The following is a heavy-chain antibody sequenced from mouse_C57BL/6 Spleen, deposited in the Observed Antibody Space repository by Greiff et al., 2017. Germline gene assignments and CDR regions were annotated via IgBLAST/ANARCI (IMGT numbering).Heavy chain of an antibody. V-gene: IGHV5-17*01. CDR3: ARGGYYYGSSFDY. J-gene: IGHJ2*01. D-gene: IGHD1-1*01. Sequence: DVMLVESGGGLVKPGGSLKLSCAASGFTFSDYGMHWVRQAPEKGLEWVAYISSGSSTIYYADTVKGRFTISRDNAKNTLFLQMTSLRSEDTAMYYCARGGYYYGSSFDYWGQGTTLTVSS. CDR2: ISSGSSTI. CDR1: GFTFSDYG.